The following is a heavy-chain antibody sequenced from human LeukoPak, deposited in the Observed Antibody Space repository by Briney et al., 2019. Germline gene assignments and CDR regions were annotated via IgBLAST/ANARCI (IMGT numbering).Heavy chain of an antibody. J-gene: IGHJ2*01. CDR2: ISAYNGNT. Sequence: ASVKVSCKASGYTFTSYGISWVRQAPGQGLEWMGWISAYNGNTNYAQKLQGRVTVTTDTSTSTAYMELRSLRSDDTAVYYCARSITLNYYYDSSGYYYDGWYFDLWGRGTLVTVSS. CDR3: ARSITLNYYYDSSGYYYDGWYFDL. V-gene: IGHV1-18*01. CDR1: GYTFTSYG. D-gene: IGHD3-22*01.